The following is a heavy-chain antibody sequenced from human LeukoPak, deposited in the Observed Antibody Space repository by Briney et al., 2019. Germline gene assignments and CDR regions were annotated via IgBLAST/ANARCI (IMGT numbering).Heavy chain of an antibody. CDR3: AKEGLGSIAAAGPTAPGI. J-gene: IGHJ3*02. CDR1: GFTFSSYA. Sequence: GGSLRLSCAASGFTFSSYAMSWVRQAPGKGLEWVSAISGSGGSTYYADSVKGRFTISRDNSKNTLYLQMNSLRAEDTAVYYCAKEGLGSIAAAGPTAPGIWGQGTMVTVSS. D-gene: IGHD6-13*01. CDR2: ISGSGGST. V-gene: IGHV3-23*01.